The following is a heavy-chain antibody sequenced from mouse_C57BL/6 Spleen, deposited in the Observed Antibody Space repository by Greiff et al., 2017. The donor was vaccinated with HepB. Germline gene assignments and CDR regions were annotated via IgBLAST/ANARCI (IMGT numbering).Heavy chain of an antibody. CDR1: GYTFTSYW. D-gene: IGHD3-2*02. J-gene: IGHJ4*01. V-gene: IGHV1-50*01. CDR3: ARRDRQLRLRYYAMDY. Sequence: QVQLQQPGAELVKPGASVKLSCKASGYTFTSYWMQWVKQRPGQGLEWIGEIDPSDSYTNYNQKFKGKATLTVETSSSTAYMQLSSLTSEDSAVYYCARRDRQLRLRYYAMDYWGQGTSVTVSS. CDR2: IDPSDSYT.